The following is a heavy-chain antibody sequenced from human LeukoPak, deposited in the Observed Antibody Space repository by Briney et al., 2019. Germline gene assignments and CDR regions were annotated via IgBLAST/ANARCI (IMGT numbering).Heavy chain of an antibody. V-gene: IGHV3-53*01. CDR3: AKDGGLWVSAHWGDS. CDR2: IHTNGNT. J-gene: IGHJ4*02. Sequence: GGSLRLSCAASGLTVSSNYMTWVRQAPGKGLEWVSIIHTNGNTYYADSVKGRFTVSRDNSKNTLFLQMNSLRAEDTAVYYCAKDGGLWVSAHWGDSWGRGTLVTVSS. CDR1: GLTVSSNY. D-gene: IGHD7-27*01.